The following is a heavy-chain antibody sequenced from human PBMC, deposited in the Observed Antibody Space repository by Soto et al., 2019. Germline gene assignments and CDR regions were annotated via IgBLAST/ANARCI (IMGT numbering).Heavy chain of an antibody. CDR3: VKDGASFDV. CDR1: GGSISSSSYF. CDR2: MYHSGST. D-gene: IGHD2-15*01. Sequence: PSETLSLTCTVSGGSISSSSYFWGWIRQPPGKGLEWIGSMYHSGSTYYNPSLKSRVTISVDRSKNQFSLKLSSVTAADTAVYYCVKDGASFDVWGQGTLVTVSS. V-gene: IGHV4-39*07. J-gene: IGHJ5*02.